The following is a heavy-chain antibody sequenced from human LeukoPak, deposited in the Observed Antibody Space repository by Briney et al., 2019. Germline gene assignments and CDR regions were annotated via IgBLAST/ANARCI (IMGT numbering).Heavy chain of an antibody. V-gene: IGHV3-30*03. Sequence: GGSLRLSCAASGFTFSGYGMHWVRQAPGKGLEWEAVISYDGSNKYYADSVKGRFTISRDNSKNTLYLQMNSLRAEDTAVYYCARDNVYDRHYFAYWGQGTLVTVSS. CDR1: GFTFSGYG. D-gene: IGHD2/OR15-2a*01. J-gene: IGHJ4*02. CDR2: ISYDGSNK. CDR3: ARDNVYDRHYFAY.